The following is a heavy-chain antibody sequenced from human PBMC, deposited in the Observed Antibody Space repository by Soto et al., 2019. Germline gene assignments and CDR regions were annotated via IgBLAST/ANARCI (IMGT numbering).Heavy chain of an antibody. Sequence: SGPTLVNPTQTLTLTCTLSGFSLSTSGVGVGWIRQSPGRALEWLAVIYWDDVKHYSPSLERRLTITKDTSESEVVLTMTNMDPVDTATYYCARKGSGDYALDYWGQGILVTVSS. D-gene: IGHD4-17*01. CDR1: GFSLSTSGVG. CDR2: IYWDDVK. J-gene: IGHJ4*02. V-gene: IGHV2-5*02. CDR3: ARKGSGDYALDY.